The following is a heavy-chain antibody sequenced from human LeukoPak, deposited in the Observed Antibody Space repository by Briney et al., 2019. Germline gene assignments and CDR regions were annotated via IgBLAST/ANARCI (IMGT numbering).Heavy chain of an antibody. CDR3: AKDSERAVALTFDY. V-gene: IGHV3-23*01. J-gene: IGHJ4*02. CDR1: GFTFTSYS. Sequence: GGSLRLSCAASGFTFTSYSMNWVRQAPGKGLEWVSTISGGGGSTYYADSVKGRFTISRDNSKNTLYLQMNSLRAEDTAVYYCAKDSERAVALTFDYWGQGTLVTVSS. CDR2: ISGGGGST. D-gene: IGHD6-19*01.